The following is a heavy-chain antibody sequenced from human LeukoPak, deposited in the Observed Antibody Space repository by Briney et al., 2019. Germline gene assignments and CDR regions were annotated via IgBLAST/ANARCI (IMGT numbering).Heavy chain of an antibody. CDR1: GFTFNTYE. V-gene: IGHV3-48*03. D-gene: IGHD3-22*01. CDR3: ATDYYHSSGQSPDAFDI. Sequence: ARGSLRLSCAASGFTFNTYEMNWVRQAPGKGLEWVSYISGSYSTIYYADSVKGRFTISRDNAKSTLHLQMNSLRAEDTAIYYCATDYYHSSGQSPDAFDIWGQGTMVTVSS. CDR2: ISGSYSTI. J-gene: IGHJ3*02.